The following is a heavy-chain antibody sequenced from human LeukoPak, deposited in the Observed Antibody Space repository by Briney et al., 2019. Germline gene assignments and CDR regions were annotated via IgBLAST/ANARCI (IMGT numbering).Heavy chain of an antibody. CDR3: AKDLGVDYYGSGTFYKEDYYYYMDV. V-gene: IGHV3-9*01. D-gene: IGHD3-10*01. J-gene: IGHJ6*03. CDR1: GFTFEDYA. CDR2: ISSNSGSI. Sequence: SLRLSCAAPGFTFEDYAMHWVRQAPGKGLGWVSGISSNSGSIGYGDSVKGRYTISRDNAKNLLYLQMNSVRAEDTALYYCAKDLGVDYYGSGTFYKEDYYYYMDVWGKGTTVTVSS.